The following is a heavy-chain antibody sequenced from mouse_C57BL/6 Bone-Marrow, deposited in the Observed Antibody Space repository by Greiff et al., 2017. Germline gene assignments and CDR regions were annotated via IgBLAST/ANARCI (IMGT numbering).Heavy chain of an antibody. D-gene: IGHD1-1*02. J-gene: IGHJ2*01. CDR1: GYTFTSYW. Sequence: QVQLQQPGAELVKPGASVKLSCKASGYTFTSYWMQWVKQRPGQGLEWIGEIDPSDSYTNYNQKFKGKATLTVDTSSSTAYMQRSSLTSEDSAVYYCARRLYGPYFDYWGQGTTLTVSS. CDR3: ARRLYGPYFDY. V-gene: IGHV1-50*01. CDR2: IDPSDSYT.